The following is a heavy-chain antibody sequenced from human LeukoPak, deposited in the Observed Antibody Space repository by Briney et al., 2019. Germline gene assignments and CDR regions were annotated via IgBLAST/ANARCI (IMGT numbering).Heavy chain of an antibody. Sequence: SETLSLTCTVSGGSISSGSYYWSWIRQPAGKGLEWIGRIYTSGSTNYNPSLKSRVTISVDTSKNQFSLKLSSVTAADTAVYYCASTSYYDFWSGYYQFDYWGQGTLVTVSS. CDR2: IYTSGST. CDR1: GGSISSGSYY. D-gene: IGHD3-3*01. J-gene: IGHJ4*02. CDR3: ASTSYYDFWSGYYQFDY. V-gene: IGHV4-61*02.